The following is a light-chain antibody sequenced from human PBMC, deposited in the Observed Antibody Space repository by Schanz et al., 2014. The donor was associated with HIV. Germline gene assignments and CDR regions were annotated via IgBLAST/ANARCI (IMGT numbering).Light chain of an antibody. V-gene: IGLV2-14*03. J-gene: IGLJ2*01. CDR3: SSYTRGTLL. Sequence: QSVLTQPASVSGSPGQSIAISCTGTSSDVGGYNYVSWYQQHPGKAPKLMVYDVNYRPSGVSARFSASNTGETASLTISGLQAEGGADYYCSSYTRGTLLFGGGTKLTVL. CDR2: DVN. CDR1: SSDVGGYNY.